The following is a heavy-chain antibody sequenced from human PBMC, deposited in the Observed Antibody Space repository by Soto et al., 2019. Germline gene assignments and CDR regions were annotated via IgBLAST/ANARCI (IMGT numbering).Heavy chain of an antibody. Sequence: SLTCTVSGGSISRYYWSWIRQPPGKGLEWIGYIYYSGSTYYNPSLKSRVTISVDTSKKQFSLRLSSVTAADTAVYYCARNFDDSGYYVDVFDIWGQGTMVTVSS. CDR1: GGSISRYY. J-gene: IGHJ3*02. CDR2: IYYSGST. D-gene: IGHD3-22*01. CDR3: ARNFDDSGYYVDVFDI. V-gene: IGHV4-59*01.